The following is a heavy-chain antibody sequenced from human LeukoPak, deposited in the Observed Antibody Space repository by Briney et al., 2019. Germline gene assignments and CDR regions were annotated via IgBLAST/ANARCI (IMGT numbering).Heavy chain of an antibody. Sequence: ASVKVSCKASGYTFTSYGISWVRQAPGQGLEWMGWISAYNGNTNYAQKLQGRVTMTTDTSTSTAYMELRSLRSGDTAVYYCARGVLQPAYNWFDPWGQGTLVTVSS. J-gene: IGHJ5*02. CDR1: GYTFTSYG. CDR2: ISAYNGNT. CDR3: ARGVLQPAYNWFDP. V-gene: IGHV1-18*01. D-gene: IGHD3-3*01.